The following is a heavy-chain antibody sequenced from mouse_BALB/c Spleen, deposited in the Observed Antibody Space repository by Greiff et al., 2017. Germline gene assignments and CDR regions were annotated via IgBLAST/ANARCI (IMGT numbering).Heavy chain of an antibody. CDR2: IDPANGNT. CDR1: GFNIKDTY. CDR3: ARGAGTGWFAY. D-gene: IGHD3-3*01. V-gene: IGHV14-3*02. J-gene: IGHJ3*01. Sequence: VQLQQSGAELVKPGASVKLSCTASGFNIKDTYMHWVKQRPEQGLEWIGRIDPANGNTKYDPKFQGKATITADTSSNTAYLQLSSLTSEDTAVYYCARGAGTGWFAYWGQGTLVTVSA.